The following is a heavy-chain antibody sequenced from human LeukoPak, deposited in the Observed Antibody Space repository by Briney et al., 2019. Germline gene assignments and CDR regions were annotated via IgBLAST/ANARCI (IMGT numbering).Heavy chain of an antibody. J-gene: IGHJ6*03. V-gene: IGHV4-61*02. CDR1: GGSISSGSYY. CDR2: IYTSGST. D-gene: IGHD3-10*01. Sequence: SETLSLTCTVSGGSISSGSYYWSWIRQPAGKGLEWIGRIYTSGSTNYNPSLKSRVTISVDTSKNQFSLKLSSVTAEDTAVYYCARLWFGEVPPLYYYYYMDVWGKGTTVTVSS. CDR3: ARLWFGEVPPLYYYYYMDV.